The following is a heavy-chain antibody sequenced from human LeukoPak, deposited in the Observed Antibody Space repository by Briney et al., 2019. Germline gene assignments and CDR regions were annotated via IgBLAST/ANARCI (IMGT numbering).Heavy chain of an antibody. CDR1: IGPFSGYY. Sequence: PSETLSLTCAVYIGPFSGYYWSWIRQPPGKGLEWIGEINHSGSTNYNPSLKNRVTISVDTSKNQFSLKLSSVTAADTAVYYCASGGNPGSKHWGQGTLVTVSS. V-gene: IGHV4-34*01. D-gene: IGHD4-23*01. CDR2: INHSGST. J-gene: IGHJ1*01. CDR3: ASGGNPGSKH.